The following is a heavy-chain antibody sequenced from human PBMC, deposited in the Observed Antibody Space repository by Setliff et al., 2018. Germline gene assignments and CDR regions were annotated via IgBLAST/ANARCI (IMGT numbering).Heavy chain of an antibody. D-gene: IGHD6-19*01. V-gene: IGHV3-48*01. CDR3: ARSPSGSGWYDFDY. CDR2: VSSSSSTI. Sequence: GGSLRLSCAASGFTFSSYSMNWVRQAPGKGLEWVSSVSSSSSTIYYADSVKGRFTISRDNAKNSLYLQMNSLRAEDTAVYYCARSPSGSGWYDFDYWGQGTLVTVSS. CDR1: GFTFSSYS. J-gene: IGHJ4*02.